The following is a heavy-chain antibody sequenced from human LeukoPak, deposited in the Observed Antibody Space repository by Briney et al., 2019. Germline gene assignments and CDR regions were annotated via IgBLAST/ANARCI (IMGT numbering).Heavy chain of an antibody. J-gene: IGHJ4*02. V-gene: IGHV3-23*01. D-gene: IGHD3-16*01. CDR1: GFTFSSYA. CDR2: ISGSGGST. Sequence: GGSLRLSCAASGFTFSSYAMSWVRQAPGKGLEWVSAISGSGGSTYYADSVKGRFTISRDNSKNTLYLQMNSLRAEDTAVYYCAKGGDYVWGSPLGYWGQGTLVTVPS. CDR3: AKGGDYVWGSPLGY.